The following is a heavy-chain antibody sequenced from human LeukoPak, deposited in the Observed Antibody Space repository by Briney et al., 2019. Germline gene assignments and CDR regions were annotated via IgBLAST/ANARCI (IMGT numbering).Heavy chain of an antibody. CDR2: ISGAGSST. D-gene: IGHD3-10*01. Sequence: PGGSLRLSCAASGFTFSSCAMTWVRQAPGKGLEWVSGISGAGSSTYYADSVKGRFTTSRDNSKNTLFLQMSSLRAEDTAVYYCAKGAGRYYSDDWGQGTLVTVSS. J-gene: IGHJ4*02. CDR1: GFTFSSCA. V-gene: IGHV3-23*01. CDR3: AKGAGRYYSDD.